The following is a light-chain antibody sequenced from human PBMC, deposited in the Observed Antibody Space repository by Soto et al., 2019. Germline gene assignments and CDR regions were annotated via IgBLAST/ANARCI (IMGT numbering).Light chain of an antibody. CDR2: DVS. CDR3: CSYAGSSTVV. Sequence: QSVLTQPASVSGSPGQSITISCTGSSSDVGSHNLVSWYQQHPGKAPKLMIYDVSKRPSGVSNRFSGSKSGNTASLTISGLQAEDEADYCCCSYAGSSTVVFGGGTKPTVL. CDR1: SSDVGSHNL. V-gene: IGLV2-23*02. J-gene: IGLJ2*01.